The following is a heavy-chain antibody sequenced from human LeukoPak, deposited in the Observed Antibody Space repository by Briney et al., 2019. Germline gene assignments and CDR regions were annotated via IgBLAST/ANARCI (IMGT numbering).Heavy chain of an antibody. CDR2: IKTKDDGGTT. CDR1: GFTFSNAW. J-gene: IGHJ4*02. V-gene: IGHV3-15*01. CDR3: TTVSLVVVSTTRGDF. Sequence: GALRLSCTASGFTFSNAWMSWVRQAPGKGLEWVGRIKTKDDGGTTDYAAPVKGRFSISRDDSKNSLYLQMNSLKTDGMAVYYCTTVSLVVVSTTRGDFWGQGTLVTVSS. D-gene: IGHD2-8*02.